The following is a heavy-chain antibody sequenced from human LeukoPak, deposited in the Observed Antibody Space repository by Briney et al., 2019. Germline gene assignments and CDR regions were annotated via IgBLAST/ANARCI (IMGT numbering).Heavy chain of an antibody. CDR2: ISSSSSYI. J-gene: IGHJ5*02. Sequence: GGSLRLSCAASGFTFSSHSMNWVRLAPGKGLEWVSSISSSSSYIYYADSVKGRFTISRDNAKNSLYLQMDSLRAEDTAVYYCARGERWLQSTLLIDPWGQGTLVTVSS. D-gene: IGHD5-24*01. CDR3: ARGERWLQSTLLIDP. CDR1: GFTFSSHS. V-gene: IGHV3-21*01.